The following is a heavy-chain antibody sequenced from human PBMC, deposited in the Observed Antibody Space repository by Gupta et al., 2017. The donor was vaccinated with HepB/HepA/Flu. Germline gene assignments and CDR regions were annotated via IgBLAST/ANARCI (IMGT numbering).Heavy chain of an antibody. D-gene: IGHD4-17*01. V-gene: IGHV3-9*01. CDR1: GFTFDDYA. CDR3: AKGNSGDPRDAFDI. J-gene: IGHJ3*02. Sequence: EVQLVESGGGLVQPGRSLRLSCAASGFTFDDYAMHWVRQAPGKGLEWVSGISWNSGSIGYADSVKGRFTISRDNAKNSLYLQMNSLRAEDTALYYCAKGNSGDPRDAFDIWGQGTMVTVSS. CDR2: ISWNSGSI.